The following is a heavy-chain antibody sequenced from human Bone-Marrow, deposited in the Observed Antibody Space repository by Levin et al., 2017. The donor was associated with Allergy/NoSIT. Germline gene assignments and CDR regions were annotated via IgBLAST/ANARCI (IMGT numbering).Heavy chain of an antibody. CDR3: AKDQIFLEWLPQFDY. CDR1: GFTFSSYA. V-gene: IGHV3-23*01. D-gene: IGHD3-3*01. CDR2: ISGSGGST. J-gene: IGHJ4*02. Sequence: PGGSLRLSCAASGFTFSSYAMSWVRQAPGKGLEWVSAISGSGGSTYYADSVKGRFTISRDNSKNTLYLQMNSLRAEDTAVYYCAKDQIFLEWLPQFDYWGQGTLVTVSS.